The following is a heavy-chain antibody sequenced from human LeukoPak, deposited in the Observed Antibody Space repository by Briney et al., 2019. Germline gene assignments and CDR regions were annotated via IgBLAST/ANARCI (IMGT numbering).Heavy chain of an antibody. CDR2: ISGSDGST. V-gene: IGHV3-23*01. Sequence: GGSLRLSCAASGFSFSSYAMSWVRQAPGKGLEWVSGISGSDGSTYYADSEKGRFTISRDNSKNTMYLQMNSLRAEDTAVYYCAKVRREYQLTPFDIWGQGTMVTVSS. J-gene: IGHJ3*02. CDR3: AKVRREYQLTPFDI. D-gene: IGHD6-6*01. CDR1: GFSFSSYA.